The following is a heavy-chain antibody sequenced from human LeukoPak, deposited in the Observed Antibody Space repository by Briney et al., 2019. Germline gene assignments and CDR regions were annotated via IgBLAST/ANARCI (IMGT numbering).Heavy chain of an antibody. CDR3: ARGAMVRGVLRWFDP. D-gene: IGHD3-10*01. CDR2: ISSSSSYI. J-gene: IGHJ5*02. V-gene: IGHV3-21*01. CDR1: GFTFSSYS. Sequence: PGGSLRLSCAASGFTFSSYSMNWVRQAPGKGLEWVSSISSSSSYIYYADSVKGRFTISRDNAKNSLYLQMNSLRAEDTAVYYCARGAMVRGVLRWFDPWGQGTLVTVSS.